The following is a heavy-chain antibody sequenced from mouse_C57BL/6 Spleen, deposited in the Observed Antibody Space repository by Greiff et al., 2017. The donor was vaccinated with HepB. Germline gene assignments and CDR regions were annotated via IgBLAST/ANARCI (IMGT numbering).Heavy chain of an antibody. Sequence: VQLQQSGPELVKPGASVKISCKASGYTFTDYYMNWVKQSHGKSLEWIGDINPNNGGTSYNQKFKGKATLTVDKSSSTAYMELRSLTSEDSAVYYCARYDLGPYAMDYWGQGTSVTVSS. CDR3: ARYDLGPYAMDY. CDR1: GYTFTDYY. D-gene: IGHD2-3*01. V-gene: IGHV1-26*01. J-gene: IGHJ4*01. CDR2: INPNNGGT.